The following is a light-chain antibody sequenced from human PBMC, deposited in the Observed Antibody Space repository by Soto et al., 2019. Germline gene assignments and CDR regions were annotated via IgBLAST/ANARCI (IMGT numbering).Light chain of an antibody. CDR1: SSDVGGYIY. V-gene: IGLV2-14*01. J-gene: IGLJ1*01. CDR3: SSYTTGSSVYV. Sequence: QSVLAHPASVSGSPGQSITISCTGTSSDVGGYIYVSWYQQHPGKAPKLVIYEVSNRPSGVSDRFSGSKSGNTASLTISGLQAEAAADYFCSSYTTGSSVYVFGSGTKVTVL. CDR2: EVS.